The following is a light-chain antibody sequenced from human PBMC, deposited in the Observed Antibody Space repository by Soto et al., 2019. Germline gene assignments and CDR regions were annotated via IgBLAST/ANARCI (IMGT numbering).Light chain of an antibody. Sequence: SVLTQPASVSGSPGQSITIPCTGTSSDVGGYNYVSWYQQHPGKAPKFMIYDVSNRPSGVSNRFSGSKSGNTASLTISGLQAEDEADYYCSSYTTSNTRQIVFGTGTKVTVL. CDR3: SSYTTSNTRQIV. CDR2: DVS. CDR1: SSDVGGYNY. J-gene: IGLJ1*01. V-gene: IGLV2-14*01.